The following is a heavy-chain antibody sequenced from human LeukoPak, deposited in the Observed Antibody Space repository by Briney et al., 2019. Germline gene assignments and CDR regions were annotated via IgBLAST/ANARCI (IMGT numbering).Heavy chain of an antibody. CDR2: IYSGGST. V-gene: IGHV3-53*01. CDR3: ARSSHYDILTGYSGEDAFDI. D-gene: IGHD3-9*01. Sequence: PGGSLRLSCAASGFTVSSNYMSWVRQAPGKGLEWVSVIYSGGSTDYADSVKGRFTISRDTSKNTLYLQMNSLRVEDTAVYYCARSSHYDILTGYSGEDAFDIWGQGTMVTVSS. CDR1: GFTVSSNY. J-gene: IGHJ3*02.